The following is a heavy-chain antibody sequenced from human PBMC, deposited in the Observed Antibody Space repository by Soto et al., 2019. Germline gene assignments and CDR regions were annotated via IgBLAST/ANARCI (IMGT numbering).Heavy chain of an antibody. D-gene: IGHD3-22*01. CDR2: IVVGSGNT. V-gene: IGHV1-58*01. Sequence: SVKVSCKASGFTFTSSAVQWVRQARGQRLEWIGWIVVGSGNTNYAQKLQERVTITRDMSTSTAYMELSSLRSEDTAVYYCAAMGPYYYDSSGYFLDYWGQGTLVTVSS. CDR1: GFTFTSSA. CDR3: AAMGPYYYDSSGYFLDY. J-gene: IGHJ4*02.